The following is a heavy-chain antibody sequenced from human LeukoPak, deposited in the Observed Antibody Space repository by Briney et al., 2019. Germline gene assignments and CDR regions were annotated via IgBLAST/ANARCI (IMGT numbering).Heavy chain of an antibody. V-gene: IGHV6-1*01. CDR1: GDSVSSNSAA. J-gene: IGHJ4*02. CDR3: AREVTTPQRFAELLYYPDY. D-gene: IGHD3-10*01. CDR2: TYYRSKGYN. Sequence: SQSLSLTCAISGDSVSSNSAAWNWIRQSPSRGLEWLGRTYYRSKGYNDYAVSVKSRITMNPATSKNQFSLQLNSVTPEDTAVYYCAREVTTPQRFAELLYYPDYWGQGTLVTVSS.